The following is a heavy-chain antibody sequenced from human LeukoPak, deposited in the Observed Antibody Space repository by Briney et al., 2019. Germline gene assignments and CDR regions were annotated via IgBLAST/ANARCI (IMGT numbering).Heavy chain of an antibody. CDR1: GFTFSSYS. CDR3: ARGPTGIAARQGRQYFDY. D-gene: IGHD6-6*01. CDR2: ISSSSYI. Sequence: GGSLRLSCAASGFTFSSYSMNWVRQAPGKGLEWVSSISSSSYIYYADSVKGRFTISRDNAKNSLYLQMNSLRAEDTVVYYCARGPTGIAARQGRQYFDYWGQGTLVTVSS. J-gene: IGHJ4*02. V-gene: IGHV3-21*01.